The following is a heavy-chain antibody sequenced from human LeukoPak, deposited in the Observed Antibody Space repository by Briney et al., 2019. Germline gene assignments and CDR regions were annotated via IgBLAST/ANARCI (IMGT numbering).Heavy chain of an antibody. CDR3: ARGLEGFDY. Sequence: GGSLRLSCAASGFTFSTYGMHWVRQAPGKGLEWVAVIWNDGSNKYYADSVKGRFTISRDNSNNTLYLQMNSLRAEDTAVYYCARGLEGFDYWGQGTLVTVSS. CDR1: GFTFSTYG. V-gene: IGHV3-33*01. J-gene: IGHJ4*02. CDR2: IWNDGSNK.